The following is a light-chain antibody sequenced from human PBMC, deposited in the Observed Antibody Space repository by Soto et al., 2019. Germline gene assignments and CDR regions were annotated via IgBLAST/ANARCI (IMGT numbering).Light chain of an antibody. CDR1: QTVRTY. Sequence: DIQMTQSPSSLSASVGDRVTITCRASQTVRTYLNWYQQKPGKAPTLLVYAASTLESAVPPRFSGAGSETDFTLTIRGLQPEDFATYYCQQTFSTPITFGQGTRLE. V-gene: IGKV1-39*01. CDR3: QQTFSTPIT. CDR2: AAS. J-gene: IGKJ5*01.